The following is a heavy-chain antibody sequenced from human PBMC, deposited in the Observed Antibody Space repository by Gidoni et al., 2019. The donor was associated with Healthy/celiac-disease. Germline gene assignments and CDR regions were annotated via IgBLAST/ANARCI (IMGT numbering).Heavy chain of an antibody. D-gene: IGHD3-3*01. CDR2: ISGSGGSK. V-gene: IGHV3-23*01. J-gene: IGHJ5*02. CDR3: AKDLRSDDFWSGDTTNWFDP. Sequence: EVQLLESGGGLVQPGGSLRLSCAASGFTFSRYAMSWVRPAPGKGLEWVSAISGSGGSKYYADSVKGRFTISRDNSKNTLYLQMDSLRAEDTAVYYCAKDLRSDDFWSGDTTNWFDPWGQGTLVTVSS. CDR1: GFTFSRYA.